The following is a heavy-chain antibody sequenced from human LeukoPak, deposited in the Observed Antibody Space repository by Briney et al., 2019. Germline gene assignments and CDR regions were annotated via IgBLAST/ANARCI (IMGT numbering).Heavy chain of an antibody. Sequence: GGSLRLSCAASGFTFSDHWMSWVRQAPGKGLEWVANIKRDGSDKNYVDSVKGRFTISRDNAKNSLFLQMNSLRAEDTAIYYCVREGGREAYNYFDDWGQGTLVTVSS. J-gene: IGHJ4*02. CDR3: VREGGREAYNYFDD. CDR2: IKRDGSDK. D-gene: IGHD5-24*01. V-gene: IGHV3-7*01. CDR1: GFTFSDHW.